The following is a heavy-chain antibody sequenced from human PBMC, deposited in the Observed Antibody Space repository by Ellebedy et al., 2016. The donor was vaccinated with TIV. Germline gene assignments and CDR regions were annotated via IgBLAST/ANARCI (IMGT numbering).Heavy chain of an antibody. CDR2: VYYTGST. CDR1: GGSFSGYY. CDR3: ARDSGAFDI. J-gene: IGHJ3*02. Sequence: SETLSLTXAVYGGSFSGYYWSWIRQPPGKGLEWFGYVYYTGSTNYNPSLKSRVTISVDTSKNQFSLKLSSVTAADTAVYYCARDSGAFDIWGQGTMVTVSS. D-gene: IGHD3-10*01. V-gene: IGHV4-59*01.